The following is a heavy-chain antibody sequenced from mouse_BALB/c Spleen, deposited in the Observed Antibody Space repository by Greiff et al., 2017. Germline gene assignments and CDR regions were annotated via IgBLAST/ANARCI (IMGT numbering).Heavy chain of an antibody. CDR1: GYSITSDYA. Sequence: DVQLQESGPGLVKPSQSLSLTCTVTGYSITSDYAWNWIRQFPGNKLEWMGYISYSGSTSYNPSLKSRISITRDTSKNQFFLQLNSVTTEDTATYYCARGGSSYYYAMDYWGQGTSVTVSS. CDR2: ISYSGST. D-gene: IGHD1-1*01. J-gene: IGHJ4*01. V-gene: IGHV3-2*02. CDR3: ARGGSSYYYAMDY.